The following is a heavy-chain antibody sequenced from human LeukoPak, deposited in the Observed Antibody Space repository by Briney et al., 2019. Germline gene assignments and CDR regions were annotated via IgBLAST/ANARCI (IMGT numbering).Heavy chain of an antibody. D-gene: IGHD6-13*01. CDR3: AKAYSSSWYSAFDI. J-gene: IGHJ3*02. V-gene: IGHV3-9*03. CDR1: GFTFDDYA. CDR2: ISWNSGSI. Sequence: GRSLRLSCAASGFTFDDYAMHWVRQAPGKGLEWVSGISWNSGSIGYADSVKGRFTISRVNAKNSLYLQMNSLRAEDMALYYCAKAYSSSWYSAFDIWGQGTMVTVSS.